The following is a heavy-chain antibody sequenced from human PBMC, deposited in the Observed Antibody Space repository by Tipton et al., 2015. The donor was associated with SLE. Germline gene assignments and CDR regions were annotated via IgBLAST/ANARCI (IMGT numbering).Heavy chain of an antibody. CDR1: GASISSSNYY. D-gene: IGHD3-10*01. J-gene: IGHJ4*02. V-gene: IGHV4-39*07. Sequence: TLSLTCTVSGASISSSNYYWGWIRQPPGRGLGWIGTIYYSGNTYYNPSLKSRVTISVDTSKNQFSLKLSSVTAADTAVYYCARRGSGSHRPRPFDFWGQGTLVTVSS. CDR3: ARRGSGSHRPRPFDF. CDR2: IYYSGNT.